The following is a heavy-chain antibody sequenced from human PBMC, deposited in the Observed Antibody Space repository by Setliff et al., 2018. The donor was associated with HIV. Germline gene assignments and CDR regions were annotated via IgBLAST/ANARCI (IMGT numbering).Heavy chain of an antibody. D-gene: IGHD3-10*01. CDR3: ARPSPGIGGGALFDY. CDR2: IHFSGST. Sequence: KASETLSLTCTVSGASVNTNNYYWGWIRQPPGKGLEWIGNIHFSGSTYYSPSLRSRVTIYVGTSKRQFFLSLSSVTAADTAVYFCARPSPGIGGGALFDYWGQGILVTVSS. CDR1: GASVNTNNYY. J-gene: IGHJ4*02. V-gene: IGHV4-39*01.